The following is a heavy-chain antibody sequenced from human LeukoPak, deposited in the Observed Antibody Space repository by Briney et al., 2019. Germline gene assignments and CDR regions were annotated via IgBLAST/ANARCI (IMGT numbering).Heavy chain of an antibody. CDR2: IYISGTT. CDR3: ARVSNGHDY. D-gene: IGHD3-22*01. CDR1: GGSISSHY. Sequence: SETLSLTCTVSGGSISSHYWSWIRQPAGKGLEWIGRIYISGTTNYNPTLRSRVTISLDTSQNQFSLKLTSVNAADTAVYYCARVSNGHDYWGQGTLVTVSS. V-gene: IGHV4-4*07. J-gene: IGHJ4*02.